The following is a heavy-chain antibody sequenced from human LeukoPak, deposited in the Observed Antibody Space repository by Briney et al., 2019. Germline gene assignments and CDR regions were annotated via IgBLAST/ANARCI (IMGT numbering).Heavy chain of an antibody. V-gene: IGHV1-69*04. D-gene: IGHD6-13*01. J-gene: IGHJ4*02. CDR2: IIPILGIA. CDR1: GGTFSSYT. Sequence: SVKVSCKASGGTFSSYTISWMRQAPGQGLEWMGRIIPILGIANYAQKFQGRVTITADKSTSTAYMELSSLRSEDSAVYYCARDPAALTLGYWGQGTLVTVSS. CDR3: ARDPAALTLGY.